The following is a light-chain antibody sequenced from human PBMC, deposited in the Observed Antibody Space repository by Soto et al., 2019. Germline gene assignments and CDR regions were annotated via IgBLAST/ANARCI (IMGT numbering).Light chain of an antibody. V-gene: IGLV2-14*01. Sequence: QSALTQPASVSGSPGQSITIACTGTSSDIGGYNFVSWYQQHPGKAPKLVIYDVGNRPSGVSNRFSGSKSGNTASLTISGLQAEDEAHYYCNSYRTVSTYVFGTGTKLTVL. CDR1: SSDIGGYNF. J-gene: IGLJ1*01. CDR2: DVG. CDR3: NSYRTVSTYV.